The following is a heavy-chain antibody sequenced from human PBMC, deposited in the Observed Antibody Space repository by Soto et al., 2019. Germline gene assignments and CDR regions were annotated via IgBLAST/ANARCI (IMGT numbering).Heavy chain of an antibody. CDR3: AKAPWNLAHTHYFDF. CDR1: GFIFSSYA. D-gene: IGHD1-1*01. Sequence: QVQLVESGGGVVQPGRSLRLSCAASGFIFSSYAMHWVRQAPGKGLEWVAVISSDGSNRYYADSVGGRFTISRDNSEDTVYLHMSSLTGDDTAVFYCAKAPWNLAHTHYFDFWGKGTLVTVSS. V-gene: IGHV3-30-3*01. J-gene: IGHJ4*02. CDR2: ISSDGSNR.